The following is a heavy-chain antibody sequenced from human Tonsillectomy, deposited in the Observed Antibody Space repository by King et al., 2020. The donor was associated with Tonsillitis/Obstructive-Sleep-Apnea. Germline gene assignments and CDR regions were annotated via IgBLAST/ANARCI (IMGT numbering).Heavy chain of an antibody. D-gene: IGHD6-19*01. CDR3: ARAFLAVASTGAFDI. CDR2: IYSGGST. CDR1: GFSVSSNY. Sequence: VQLVESGGGLIQPGGSLRLSCAASGFSVSSNYMSWVRQAPGKGLEWVSVIYSGGSTFYADSVKGRFPISRDNSKNTLYLQMNSLRAEDTAGYYCARAFLAVASTGAFDIWGQGTRVSVFS. V-gene: IGHV3-53*01. J-gene: IGHJ3*02.